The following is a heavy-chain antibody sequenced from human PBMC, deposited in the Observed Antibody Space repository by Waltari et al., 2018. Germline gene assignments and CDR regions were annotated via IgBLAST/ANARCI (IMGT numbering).Heavy chain of an antibody. V-gene: IGHV4-34*01. Sequence: QVQLQQWGAGLLKPSETLSLTCAVYGGSFSGYYWSWIRQPPGKGREWIGEINHSGSTNYNPSLKSRVTISVDTSKNQFSLKLSSVTAADTAVYYCARGSVGAVLRYFDWLTTDAFDIWGQGTMVTVSS. D-gene: IGHD3-9*01. J-gene: IGHJ3*02. CDR1: GGSFSGYY. CDR3: ARGSVGAVLRYFDWLTTDAFDI. CDR2: INHSGST.